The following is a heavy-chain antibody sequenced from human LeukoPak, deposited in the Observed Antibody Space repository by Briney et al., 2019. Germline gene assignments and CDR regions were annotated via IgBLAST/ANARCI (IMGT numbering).Heavy chain of an antibody. V-gene: IGHV3-48*03. CDR2: ISSSGSTI. CDR3: ARAGCCSGGSCYVYYYYYMDV. J-gene: IGHJ6*03. Sequence: GGSLRLSCAASGFTFSSYEMNWVRQAPGKGLEWVSYISSSGSTIYYADSVKGRFTISRDNAKNSLYLQMNSLRAEDTAVYYCARAGCCSGGSCYVYYYYYMDVWGKGTTVTVSS. D-gene: IGHD2-15*01. CDR1: GFTFSSYE.